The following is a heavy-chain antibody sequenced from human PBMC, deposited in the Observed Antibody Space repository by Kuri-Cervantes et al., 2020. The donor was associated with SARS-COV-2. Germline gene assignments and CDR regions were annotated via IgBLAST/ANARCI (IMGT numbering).Heavy chain of an antibody. J-gene: IGHJ3*02. CDR3: ARALPWDLRGNDAFDI. Sequence: SETLSLTCAVYGGSFSDYYWSWIRQPPGKGLEWIGEINDSGSTNYNPSLKSRVTISVDTSKNQFSLKLSSVTAADTAVYYCARALPWDLRGNDAFDIWGQGTMVTVSS. CDR1: GGSFSDYY. D-gene: IGHD1-26*01. CDR2: INDSGST. V-gene: IGHV4-34*01.